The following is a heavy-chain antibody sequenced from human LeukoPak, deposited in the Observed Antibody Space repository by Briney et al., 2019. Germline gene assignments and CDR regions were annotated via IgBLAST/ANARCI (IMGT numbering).Heavy chain of an antibody. V-gene: IGHV3-33*01. CDR2: IWYDGSNK. CDR1: GFTFSSYG. Sequence: GRSLRLSCAASGFTFSSYGMHWVRQAPGKGLEWVAIIWYDGSNKYYADSVKGRFTISRDISKNTLYLQMNSLRAEDTAVYYCARGPSPTDAFDIWGQGTMVTVSS. J-gene: IGHJ3*02. CDR3: ARGPSPTDAFDI.